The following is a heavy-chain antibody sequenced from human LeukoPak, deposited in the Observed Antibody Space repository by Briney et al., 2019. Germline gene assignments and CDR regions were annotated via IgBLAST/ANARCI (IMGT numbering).Heavy chain of an antibody. CDR3: ARALRFLEVDY. V-gene: IGHV3-74*01. CDR2: INRDGSST. Sequence: GGSLKLSCAASGFTFSRYWMHWVRQAPGKGLVWVSRINRDGSSTSYADSVMGRFTISRDIAKNTLYLQMNSLRAEDTAVYYCARALRFLEVDYWGQGTPVTASS. D-gene: IGHD3-3*01. CDR1: GFTFSRYW. J-gene: IGHJ4*02.